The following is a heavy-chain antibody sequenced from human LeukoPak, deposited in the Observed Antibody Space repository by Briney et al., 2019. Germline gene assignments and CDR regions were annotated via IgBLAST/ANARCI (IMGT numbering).Heavy chain of an antibody. Sequence: GGSLRLSCAASGFTFNSYGVHWVRQAPGKGLEWVALISYDGHTKYYADSVTGRFTIFRDNSKNTLSLQMNSLRVEDTAVYYCARDSDVAALYSFYGMDVWGQGTTVTVSS. D-gene: IGHD6-19*01. V-gene: IGHV3-30*03. CDR2: ISYDGHTK. CDR1: GFTFNSYG. J-gene: IGHJ6*02. CDR3: ARDSDVAALYSFYGMDV.